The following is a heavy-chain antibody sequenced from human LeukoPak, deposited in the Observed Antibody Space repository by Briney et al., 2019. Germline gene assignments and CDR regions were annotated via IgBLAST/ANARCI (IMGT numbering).Heavy chain of an antibody. CDR1: GYTFTSYA. Sequence: GASVKVSCKASGYTFTSYAMHWVRQAPRQRLEWMGWINAGNGNTKYSQKFQGRVTITRDTSASTAYMELSSLRSEDTAVYYCARSNVLRYFDWSLPPDYWGQGTLVTVSS. CDR3: ARSNVLRYFDWSLPPDY. J-gene: IGHJ4*02. V-gene: IGHV1-3*01. CDR2: INAGNGNT. D-gene: IGHD3-9*01.